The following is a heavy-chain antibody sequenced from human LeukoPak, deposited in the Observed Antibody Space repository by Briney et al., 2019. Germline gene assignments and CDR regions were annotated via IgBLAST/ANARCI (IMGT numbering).Heavy chain of an antibody. CDR2: ISWNSGSI. D-gene: IGHD5-18*01. CDR1: GFTFDDYA. Sequence: PGRSLRLSCAAPGFTFDDYAMHWVRQAPGKGLEWVSGISWNSGSIGYADSVKGRFTISRDNAKNSLYLQMNSLRAEDTALYYCAKDISNTAMVGFDYWGQGTLVTVSS. V-gene: IGHV3-9*01. CDR3: AKDISNTAMVGFDY. J-gene: IGHJ4*02.